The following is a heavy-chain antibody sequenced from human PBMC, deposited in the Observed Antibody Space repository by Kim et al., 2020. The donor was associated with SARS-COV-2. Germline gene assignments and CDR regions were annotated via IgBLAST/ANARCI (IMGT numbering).Heavy chain of an antibody. CDR2: ISSSGSTI. D-gene: IGHD3-10*01. J-gene: IGHJ6*02. CDR3: ARSNYGSGSYPITGYYYGMDV. CDR1: GFTFSDYY. Sequence: GGSLRLSCAASGFTFSDYYMSWIRQAPGKGLEWVSYISSSGSTIYYADSVKGRFTISRDNAKNSLYLQMNSLRAEDTAVYYCARSNYGSGSYPITGYYYGMDVWGQGTTVTDSS. V-gene: IGHV3-11*04.